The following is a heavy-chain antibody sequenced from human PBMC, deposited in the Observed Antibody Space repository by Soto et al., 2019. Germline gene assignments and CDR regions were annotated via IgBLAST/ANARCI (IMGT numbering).Heavy chain of an antibody. J-gene: IGHJ6*03. CDR3: ARYYSSGWPHRYYYMDV. V-gene: IGHV4-59*08. D-gene: IGHD6-19*01. Sequence: SETLSLTCTVSGGSISSYYWSWIRQPPGKGLEWIGYIYYSGSTNYNPTLKSRVTISVDTSKNQSSLKLNSVTAADTAVYYCARYYSSGWPHRYYYMDVWGKGTTVTVSS. CDR1: GGSISSYY. CDR2: IYYSGST.